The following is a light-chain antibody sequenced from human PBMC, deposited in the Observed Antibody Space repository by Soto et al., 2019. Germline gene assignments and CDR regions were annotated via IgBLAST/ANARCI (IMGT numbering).Light chain of an antibody. CDR3: QQGGT. CDR1: QTISNS. J-gene: IGKJ1*01. V-gene: IGKV1-39*01. Sequence: DIPMTQSPSSLSASVGDRVTITCRASQTISNSLNWYQQKPGKAPKLLIYAASSLESGVPSRFSGSGSGTDFTLTISSLQPEDFATYYCQQGGTFGQGTKVEIK. CDR2: AAS.